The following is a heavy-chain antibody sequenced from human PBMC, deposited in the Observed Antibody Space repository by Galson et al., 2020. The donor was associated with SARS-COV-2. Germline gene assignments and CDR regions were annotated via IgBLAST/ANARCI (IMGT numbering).Heavy chain of an antibody. J-gene: IGHJ4*02. CDR3: ARAGHTSGYDY. CDR1: GFTFSTYW. CDR2: INQDGSDK. D-gene: IGHD6-19*01. V-gene: IGHV3-7*01. Sequence: GESLKISCAASGFTFSTYWMAWVRQAPGKGLQWVANINQDGSDKYYVGSLRGRFTISRDNAKNSLYLQINSLRAEDTALYYCARAGHTSGYDYWGQGALLTVSS.